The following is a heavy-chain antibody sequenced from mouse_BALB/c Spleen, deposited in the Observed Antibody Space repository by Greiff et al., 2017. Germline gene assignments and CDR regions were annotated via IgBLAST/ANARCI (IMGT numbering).Heavy chain of an antibody. CDR1: GFSLTSYG. CDR3: ARWDDGYYKYYFDY. Sequence: VQLVESGPGLVAPSQSLSITCTVSGFSLTSYGVHWVRQPPGKGLEWLGVIWAGGSTNYNSALMSRLSISKDNSKSQVFLKMNSLQTDDTAMYYCARWDDGYYKYYFDYWGQGTTLTVSS. D-gene: IGHD2-3*01. CDR2: IWAGGST. V-gene: IGHV2-9*02. J-gene: IGHJ2*01.